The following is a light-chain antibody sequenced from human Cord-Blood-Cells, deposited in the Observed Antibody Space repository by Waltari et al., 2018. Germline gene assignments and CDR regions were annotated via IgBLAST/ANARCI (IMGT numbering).Light chain of an antibody. CDR2: DVS. J-gene: IGLJ1*01. CDR3: SSYTSSSTYV. Sequence: QSALTQPASVSGSPGQSITISCTGTSSEVGGYNSVSWYQQHPGKAPKLMIYDVSNRPSGVSKRFSGSKSGNTASLTISGLQAEDEADYYCSSYTSSSTYVFGTGTKVTVL. V-gene: IGLV2-14*01. CDR1: SSEVGGYNS.